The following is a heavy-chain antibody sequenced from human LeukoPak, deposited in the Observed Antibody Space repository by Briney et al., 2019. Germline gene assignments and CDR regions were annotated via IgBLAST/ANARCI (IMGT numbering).Heavy chain of an antibody. CDR2: ISYDGSNK. CDR1: GFTFSHYG. J-gene: IGHJ5*02. CDR3: LVWKHVFDR. D-gene: IGHD5/OR15-5a*01. Sequence: GGSLRLSCAASGFTFSHYGMHWVRQTPGKGLEWVAGISYDGSNKYYADSVKGRFTISRDNSKNTLYLQMNSLRVEDTAVYYCLVWKHVFDRWGQGTLVTVSS. V-gene: IGHV3-30*03.